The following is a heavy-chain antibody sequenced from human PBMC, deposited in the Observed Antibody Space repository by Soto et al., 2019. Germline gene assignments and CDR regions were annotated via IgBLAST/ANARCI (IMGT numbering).Heavy chain of an antibody. CDR1: GYTFTSYA. Sequence: QVQLVQSGAEVKKPGASVKVSCKACGYTFTSYAMHWVRQAPGQRLEWMGWINAGNGNTKYSQKFQGRVTITRDTSASTAYMELSSLRSEDTAVYYCAREDYGDYGIWFDPWGQGTLVTVSS. CDR3: AREDYGDYGIWFDP. D-gene: IGHD4-17*01. CDR2: INAGNGNT. V-gene: IGHV1-3*01. J-gene: IGHJ5*02.